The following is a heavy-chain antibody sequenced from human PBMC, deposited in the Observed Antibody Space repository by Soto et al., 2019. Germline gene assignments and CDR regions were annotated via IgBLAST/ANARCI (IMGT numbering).Heavy chain of an antibody. CDR3: ARDSNDEYSRGWYFDY. V-gene: IGHV1-18*01. J-gene: IGHJ4*02. CDR2: ISAYNGNT. D-gene: IGHD6-19*01. Sequence: ASVKVSCKASGYTFTSYGISWVRQAPGQGLEWMGWISAYNGNTNYAQKLQGRVTMTTDTSTSTAYMELRGLRSDDTAVYYCARDSNDEYSRGWYFDYGGQETLVTVSS. CDR1: GYTFTSYG.